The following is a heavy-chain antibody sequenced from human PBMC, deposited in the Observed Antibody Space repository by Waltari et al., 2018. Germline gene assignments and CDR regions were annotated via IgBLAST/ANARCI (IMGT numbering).Heavy chain of an antibody. J-gene: IGHJ4*02. Sequence: QVQLQESGSGLVKPSETLSLTCTVSGGSISSYYWSWIRQPPGKGLEWIGYIYYSGSTNYNPSLKSRVTISVDTSKNQFSLKLSSVTAADTAVYYCASGGGSGHYWGQGTLVTVSS. D-gene: IGHD3-16*01. V-gene: IGHV4-59*12. CDR2: IYYSGST. CDR3: ASGGGSGHY. CDR1: GGSISSYY.